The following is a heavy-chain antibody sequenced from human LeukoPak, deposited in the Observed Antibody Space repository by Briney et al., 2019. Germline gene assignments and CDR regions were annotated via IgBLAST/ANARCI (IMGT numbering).Heavy chain of an antibody. D-gene: IGHD3-22*01. J-gene: IGHJ3*02. CDR1: GDTFTSYY. CDR2: INPSGTST. Sequence: GASVKVSCKASGDTFTSYYMHWVRQAPGQGLECMGIINPSGTSTSYAQKFQGRVTMTRDMSTITVYMELSSLRSEDTDVYYCARGRHYYDSSDYYYEGDAFDIWGQGTMVTVSS. CDR3: ARGRHYYDSSDYYYEGDAFDI. V-gene: IGHV1-46*01.